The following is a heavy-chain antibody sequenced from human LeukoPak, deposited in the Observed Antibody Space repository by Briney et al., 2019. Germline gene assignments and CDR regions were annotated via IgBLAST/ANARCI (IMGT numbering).Heavy chain of an antibody. V-gene: IGHV3-66*01. CDR1: GFTVRNNY. Sequence: GGSLRLSCAASGFTVRNNYMSWVRQAPGKGLEWVSVIYSGGSTYYADAVKGRFTISRDNSRNTLYLQMNSLRAEDTAVYFCATGERMVRGDGVDYWGQGTLVTVSS. D-gene: IGHD3-10*01. CDR2: IYSGGST. CDR3: ATGERMVRGDGVDY. J-gene: IGHJ4*02.